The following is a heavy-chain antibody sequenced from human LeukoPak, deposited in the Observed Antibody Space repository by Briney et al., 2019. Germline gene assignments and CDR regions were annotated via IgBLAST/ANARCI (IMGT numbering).Heavy chain of an antibody. D-gene: IGHD3-22*01. CDR2: IDSAGIDT. V-gene: IGHV3-74*01. J-gene: IGHJ3*02. Sequence: GGSLRLSCSGSGFSFSSYWMHWVRQVPGKGLVWVSRIDSAGIDTSYADSVKGRFTMSRDNAKNTLYLQMNSLRAEDAAVYYCARDRYYDSSGYQVDAFDIWGQETMVTVSS. CDR1: GFSFSSYW. CDR3: ARDRYYDSSGYQVDAFDI.